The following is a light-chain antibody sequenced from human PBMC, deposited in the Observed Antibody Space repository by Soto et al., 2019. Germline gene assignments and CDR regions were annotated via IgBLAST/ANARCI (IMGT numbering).Light chain of an antibody. V-gene: IGLV2-23*01. CDR3: CSYVGASTYV. J-gene: IGLJ1*01. CDR1: TSFVGSYNL. CDR2: DDT. Sequence: QSALTQPASVSGSPGQSITISCTGTTSFVGSYNLVSGYQQHTGKAPQVLIYDDTKRPSGVSNRFSGSISGSTASLTISGLQAEDEADYYCCSYVGASTYVFGTGTKLTVL.